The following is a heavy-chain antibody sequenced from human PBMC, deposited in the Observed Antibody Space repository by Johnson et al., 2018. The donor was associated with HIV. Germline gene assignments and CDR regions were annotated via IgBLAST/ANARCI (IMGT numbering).Heavy chain of an antibody. CDR2: LYIGAST. Sequence: VQLVESGGGLVQPGGSLRLSCAASGFTVSSHYMRWVRQAPRQGLEWFSVLYIGASTYYADSVMGRFTISRDNSKNTLYLQMNSLRAEDTAVYYCARGISNWNYFDDDAFDIWGQGTMVTVSS. CDR1: GFTVSSHY. V-gene: IGHV3-66*01. J-gene: IGHJ3*02. D-gene: IGHD1-7*01. CDR3: ARGISNWNYFDDDAFDI.